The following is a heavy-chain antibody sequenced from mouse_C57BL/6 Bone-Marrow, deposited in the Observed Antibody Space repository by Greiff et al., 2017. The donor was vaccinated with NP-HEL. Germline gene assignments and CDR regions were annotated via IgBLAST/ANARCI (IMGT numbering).Heavy chain of an antibody. Sequence: VKLMESGPGLVAPSQSLSITCTVSGFSLTSYGVSWVRQPPGKGLEWLGVIWGDGSTNYHSALISRLSISKDNSKSQVFLKLNSLQTDDTATYYCAATITTVVAKAMDYWGQGTSVTVSS. CDR3: AATITTVVAKAMDY. CDR1: GFSLTSYG. J-gene: IGHJ4*01. V-gene: IGHV2-3*01. D-gene: IGHD1-1*01. CDR2: IWGDGST.